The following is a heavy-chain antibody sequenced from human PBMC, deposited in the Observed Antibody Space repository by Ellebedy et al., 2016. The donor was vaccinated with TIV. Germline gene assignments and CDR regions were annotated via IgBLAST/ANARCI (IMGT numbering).Heavy chain of an antibody. CDR3: ARAPPGVPPYFPRQGGSRPRAFDI. Sequence: ASVKVSXKASGYTFTSYDINWVRQATGQGLEWMGWMNPNSGNTGYAQKFQGRVTMTRNTSISTAYMELSSLRSEDTAVYYCARAPPGVPPYFPRQGGSRPRAFDIWGQGTMVTVSS. D-gene: IGHD2/OR15-2a*01. CDR2: MNPNSGNT. V-gene: IGHV1-8*01. CDR1: GYTFTSYD. J-gene: IGHJ3*02.